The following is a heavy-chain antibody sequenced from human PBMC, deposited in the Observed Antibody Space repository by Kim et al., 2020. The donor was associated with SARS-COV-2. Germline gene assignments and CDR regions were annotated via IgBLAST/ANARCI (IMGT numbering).Heavy chain of an antibody. Sequence: GRSLRLSCAASGFTFSSYGMHWVRQAPGKRLEWVAVISYDGSNKYYADSVKGRFTISRDNSRNTLYLQMNSLRAEDTAVYYCAKGNSNPDWFDPWGQGTLVTVSS. J-gene: IGHJ5*02. CDR1: GFTFSSYG. V-gene: IGHV3-30*18. CDR3: AKGNSNPDWFDP. CDR2: ISYDGSNK. D-gene: IGHD4-4*01.